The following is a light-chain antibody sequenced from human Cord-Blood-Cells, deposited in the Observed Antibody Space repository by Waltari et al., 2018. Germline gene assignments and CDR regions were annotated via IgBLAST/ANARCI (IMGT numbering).Light chain of an antibody. J-gene: IGKJ4*01. CDR2: DAS. CDR3: QQRSNWLT. CDR1: QSVSSY. V-gene: IGKV3-11*01. Sequence: DIVLKHSPATLTLSTGERATLSCRASQSVSSYLAWYQPKPGQAPRLLIYDASNRATGIPARFSGSGSGTDFTRTISSLEPEDFAVYYCQQRSNWLTFGGWTKVEIK.